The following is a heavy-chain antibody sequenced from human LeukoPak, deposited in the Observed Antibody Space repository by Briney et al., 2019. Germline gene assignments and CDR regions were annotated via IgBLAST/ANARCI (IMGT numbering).Heavy chain of an antibody. CDR1: GYTFTSYG. CDR3: ASGSYYSHYYYYGMDV. D-gene: IGHD3-10*01. Sequence: ASVKVSCKASGYTFTSYGISWVRQAPGQGLEWMGWISAYNGNTNYAQKLQGRVTTTTDTSTSTAYMELRSLRSDDTAVYYCASGSYYSHYYYYGMDVWGQGTTVTVSS. J-gene: IGHJ6*02. CDR2: ISAYNGNT. V-gene: IGHV1-18*01.